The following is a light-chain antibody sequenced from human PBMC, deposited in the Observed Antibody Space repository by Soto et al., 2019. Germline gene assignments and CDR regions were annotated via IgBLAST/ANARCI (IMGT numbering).Light chain of an antibody. CDR3: QSYDSGLSGYV. J-gene: IGLJ1*01. CDR1: GSNIGADYD. CDR2: GNH. V-gene: IGLV1-40*01. Sequence: QSVLTQPPSVSGAPGQRVTISCTGSGSNIGADYDVHWYQQIPGTAPKLLMYGNHNRPSGVPDRFSGSKSGNSASMAITGLHAEDEADDCCQSYDSGLSGYVFGTGTKVNVL.